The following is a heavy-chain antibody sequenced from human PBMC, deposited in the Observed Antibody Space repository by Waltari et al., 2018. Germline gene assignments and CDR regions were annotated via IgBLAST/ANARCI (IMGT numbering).Heavy chain of an antibody. J-gene: IGHJ5*02. V-gene: IGHV4-34*01. D-gene: IGHD3-3*01. CDR1: GGSFSGYY. CDR3: ARAYYDFWSGRNWFDP. Sequence: QVQLQQWGAGLLKPSETLSLTCAVYGGSFSGYYWSWIRQPPGKGLEWIGEINHSGSTNHNPSLKSRVTISVDTSKNQFSLKLSSVTAADTAVYYCARAYYDFWSGRNWFDPWGQGTLVTVSS. CDR2: INHSGST.